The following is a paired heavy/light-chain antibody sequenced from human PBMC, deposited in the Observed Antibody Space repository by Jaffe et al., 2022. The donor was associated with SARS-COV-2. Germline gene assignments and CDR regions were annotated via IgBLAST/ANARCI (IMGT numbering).Light chain of an antibody. V-gene: IGKV4-1*01. CDR1: QSVLYSFNNKNY. J-gene: IGKJ2*01. CDR3: QQYYSTPYT. CDR2: WAS. Sequence: DIVMHQSPDSLAVSLGERATINCKSSQSVLYSFNNKNYFAWYQQKPGQPPKLLIHWASTRESGVPDRFSGSGSGTDFTLTISSLQAEDVAVYYCQQYYSTPYTFGQGTKLEI.
Heavy chain of an antibody. CDR1: GFSLTTDGVG. D-gene: IGHD3-22*01. Sequence: QITLKESGPTLVKPTQTLTLTCTFSGFSLTTDGVGVGWIRQPPGEALQWLALIYWDDDKRYRESLQNRLTITKDTSRNQVVLSMTDMDPVDTATYYCARSLRLSMKVPGTFDIWGQGTMVNVSS. V-gene: IGHV2-5*02. J-gene: IGHJ3*02. CDR2: IYWDDDK. CDR3: ARSLRLSMKVPGTFDI.